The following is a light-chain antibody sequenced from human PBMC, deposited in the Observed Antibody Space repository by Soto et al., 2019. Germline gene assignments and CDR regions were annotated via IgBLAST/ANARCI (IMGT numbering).Light chain of an antibody. CDR3: QQFGSSWT. CDR2: GAS. V-gene: IGKV3-20*01. J-gene: IGKJ1*01. CDR1: ESVCSGC. Sequence: ESVLRQSPGTLSLSPGERATLSCRASESVCSGCLAWYQQKPGQAPRLLIHGASSRATGIPDRFSGSGSGTDFTLTISRQEPEEFAVHYCQQFGSSWTFGQGTKVEIK.